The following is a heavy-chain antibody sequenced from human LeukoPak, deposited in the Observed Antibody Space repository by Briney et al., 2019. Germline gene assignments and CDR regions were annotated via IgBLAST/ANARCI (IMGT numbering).Heavy chain of an antibody. CDR2: VSPYTGDT. D-gene: IGHD4-17*01. V-gene: IGHV1-18*01. Sequence: GASVKVSCKASGYTFTSYAISWVRQAPGQGLEWMGWVSPYTGDTNYAQKFQGRVTMTTDTSTTTAYMELRSLRSDDTAMYYCARDELISRLRGWLDPWGQGTLVTVSS. CDR1: GYTFTSYA. J-gene: IGHJ5*02. CDR3: ARDELISRLRGWLDP.